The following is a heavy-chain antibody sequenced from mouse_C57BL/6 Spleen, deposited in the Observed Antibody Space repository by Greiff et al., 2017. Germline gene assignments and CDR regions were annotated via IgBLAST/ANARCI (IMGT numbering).Heavy chain of an antibody. CDR2: IYPGSGST. CDR1: GYTFTSYW. V-gene: IGHV1-55*01. J-gene: IGHJ4*01. Sequence: QVQLQQPGAELVKPGASVKMSCKASGYTFTSYWITWVKQRPGQGLEWIGDIYPGSGSTNYNEKLKSKATLTVDTSSNTAYMQLSSLTSEDSAVFYCARADAPYYAMDYWGQGTSAPVPS. CDR3: ARADAPYYAMDY.